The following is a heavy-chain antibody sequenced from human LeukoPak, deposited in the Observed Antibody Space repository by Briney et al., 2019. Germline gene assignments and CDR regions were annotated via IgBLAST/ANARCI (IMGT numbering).Heavy chain of an antibody. J-gene: IGHJ5*02. Sequence: SVKVSCKASGYTFTSYDINWVRQAPGQGLEWMGRIIPILGIANYAQKFQGRVTITADKSTSTAYMELSSLRSEDTAVYYCARVCRSSSCSWFDPWGQGTLVTVSS. D-gene: IGHD6-13*01. CDR1: GYTFTSYD. V-gene: IGHV1-69*04. CDR2: IIPILGIA. CDR3: ARVCRSSSCSWFDP.